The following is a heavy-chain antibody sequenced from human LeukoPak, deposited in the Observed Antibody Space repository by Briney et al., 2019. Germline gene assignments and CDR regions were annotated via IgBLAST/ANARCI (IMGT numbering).Heavy chain of an antibody. V-gene: IGHV3-21*04. CDR1: GFTFSSYS. CDR3: ARVSRSGSLDMHFDI. Sequence: GGSLRLSCAASGFTFSSYSMNWVRQAPGKGLEWVSSISSSSSYIYYADSVKGRFTISRDNSKNTLYLQTNSLRAEDTALYYCARVSRSGSLDMHFDIWGQGTMVTVSS. CDR2: ISSSSSYI. J-gene: IGHJ3*02. D-gene: IGHD1-26*01.